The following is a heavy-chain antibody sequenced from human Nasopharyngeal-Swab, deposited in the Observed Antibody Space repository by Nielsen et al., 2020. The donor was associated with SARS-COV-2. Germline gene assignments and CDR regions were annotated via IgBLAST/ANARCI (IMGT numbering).Heavy chain of an antibody. J-gene: IGHJ4*02. Sequence: GGSLRLSCAASGLIYSDYWMSWVRQAPGQGLEWVSTIAADGSEEYYVDSVRGRFTISRDNAKKSLSLQMNTLRAEDTAVYYCAKIGGIGSVDYWGQGAPVSVSS. CDR3: AKIGGIGSVDY. CDR2: IAADGSEE. V-gene: IGHV3-7*03. D-gene: IGHD3-10*01. CDR1: GLIYSDYW.